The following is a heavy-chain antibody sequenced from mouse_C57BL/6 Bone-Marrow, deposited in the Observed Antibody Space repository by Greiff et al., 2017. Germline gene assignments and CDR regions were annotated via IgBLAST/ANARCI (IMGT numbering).Heavy chain of an antibody. CDR1: GYTFTSYW. Sequence: VQLQQPGAELVMPGASVKLSCKASGYTFTSYWMHWVKQRPGQGLEWIGEIDPSDSYTNYNQKFKGKSTLTVDTSSSTAYMQLSSLTSEDPAVYYCAREGGLRGYYFDFWGQGTTLTVSS. V-gene: IGHV1-69*01. J-gene: IGHJ2*01. D-gene: IGHD2-4*01. CDR3: AREGGLRGYYFDF. CDR2: IDPSDSYT.